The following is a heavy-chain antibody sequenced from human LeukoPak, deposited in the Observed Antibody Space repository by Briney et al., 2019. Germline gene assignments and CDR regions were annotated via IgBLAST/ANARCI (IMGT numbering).Heavy chain of an antibody. CDR3: ARDEKEQLAEFDY. J-gene: IGHJ4*02. CDR2: ISAYNGNT. CDR1: GYSFTSYW. V-gene: IGHV1-18*04. Sequence: GESLKISCKGSGYSFTSYWIGWVRQAPGQGLEWMGWISAYNGNTNYAQKLQGRVTMTTDTSTSTAYMELRSLRSDDTAVYYCARDEKEQLAEFDYWGQGTLVTVSS. D-gene: IGHD6-6*01.